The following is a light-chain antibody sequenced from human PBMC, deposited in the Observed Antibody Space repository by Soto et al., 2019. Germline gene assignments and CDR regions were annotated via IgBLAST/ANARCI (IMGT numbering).Light chain of an antibody. CDR1: SSNIGSNT. J-gene: IGLJ1*01. CDR2: SNN. CDR3: AAWDDSLNGYV. Sequence: QSVLTQPPSESGTPGQRVTISCSGSSSNIGSNTVNWYQQLPGTAPKLLIYSNNQRPSGVPDRFSGSKSGTSASLAISGLQSEDKADYYCAAWDDSLNGYVFGTGTKVTVL. V-gene: IGLV1-44*01.